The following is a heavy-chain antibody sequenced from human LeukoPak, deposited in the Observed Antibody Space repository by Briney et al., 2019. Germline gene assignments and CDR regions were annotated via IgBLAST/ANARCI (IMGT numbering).Heavy chain of an antibody. D-gene: IGHD6-13*01. CDR2: ISGSGGST. V-gene: IGHV3-23*01. J-gene: IGHJ4*02. CDR3: AKAQHSSTWGYFDP. CDR1: GFTFSSYG. Sequence: GGSLRLSCAASGFTFSSYGMSWVRQAPGKGLEWVSTISGSGGSTLYADSVKGRFTISRDNSKNTLYLQMNSLRAEDTAVYYCAKAQHSSTWGYFDPWGQGTLVTVSS.